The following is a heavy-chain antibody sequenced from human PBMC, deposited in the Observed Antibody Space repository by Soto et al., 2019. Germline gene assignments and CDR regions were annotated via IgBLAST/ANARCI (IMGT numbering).Heavy chain of an antibody. V-gene: IGHV1-8*01. CDR1: GYTFTSYD. CDR2: MNPNSGNT. J-gene: IGHJ5*02. D-gene: IGHD6-13*01. Sequence: QVQLVQSGAEVKKPGASVKVSCKASGYTFTSYDINWVRQATGQGLEWMGWMNPNSGNTGYAQKFQGRVTMTRNTSISTAYMELSSLRSEDTAVYYCARVVSSSWYGVPNWFDPWGQGTLVTVSS. CDR3: ARVVSSSWYGVPNWFDP.